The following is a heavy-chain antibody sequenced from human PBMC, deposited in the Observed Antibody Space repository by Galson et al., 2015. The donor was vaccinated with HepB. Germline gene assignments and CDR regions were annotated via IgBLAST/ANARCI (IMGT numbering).Heavy chain of an antibody. CDR2: IAPNSGRT. CDR1: GYALNDYY. V-gene: IGHV1-2*02. Sequence: SVKVSCKASGYALNDYYIHWVRQAPGHGLEWMGWIAPNSGRTKYAQNFQGRFTMTSDTSISTIYMELSSLRSDDTALYFCARRISYFGEVCHMDVWGRGTTVTVSS. D-gene: IGHD3-10*01. J-gene: IGHJ6*03. CDR3: ARRISYFGEVCHMDV.